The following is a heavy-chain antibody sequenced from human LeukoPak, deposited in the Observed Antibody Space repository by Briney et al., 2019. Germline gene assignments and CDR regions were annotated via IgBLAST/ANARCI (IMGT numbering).Heavy chain of an antibody. CDR3: ARPGLLVALNYGMDV. J-gene: IGHJ6*02. CDR2: INPNSGGT. D-gene: IGHD5-12*01. V-gene: IGHV1-2*02. Sequence: GASVNVSCKASGYTFTGYYMHWVRQAPGQGLEWMGWINPNSGGTDYAQKFQGRVTMTRDTSISTAYMELSRLRSDDTAVYYCARPGLLVALNYGMDVWGQGTTVTVSS. CDR1: GYTFTGYY.